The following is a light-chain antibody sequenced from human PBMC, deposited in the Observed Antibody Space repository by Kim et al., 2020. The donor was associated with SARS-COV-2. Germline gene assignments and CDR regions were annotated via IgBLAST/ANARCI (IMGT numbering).Light chain of an antibody. Sequence: PTGRLTCPGNINNDGNQGAAWRQQEAGHPPKLLSYRNDSRHSGISERFSASRSGNTASLTITGLQPEDEADYYCSAWDSSLSAWVFGGGTQLTVL. CDR3: SAWDSSLSAWV. J-gene: IGLJ3*02. CDR1: INNDGNQG. CDR2: RND. V-gene: IGLV10-54*01.